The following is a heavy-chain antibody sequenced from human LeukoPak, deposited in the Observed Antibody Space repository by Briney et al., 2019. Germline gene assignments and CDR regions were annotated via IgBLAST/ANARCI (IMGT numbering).Heavy chain of an antibody. V-gene: IGHV3-33*01. CDR1: GFTFSSYG. CDR3: ATDQLLYGSLDY. CDR2: IWYDGSNK. D-gene: IGHD2-2*02. Sequence: PGGSLRLSCAASGFTFSSYGMHWVRQAPGKGLEWVAVIWYDGSNKYYADSVKGRFTISRDNSKNTLYLQMNSLRAEDTAVYYCATDQLLYGSLDYWGQGTLVTVSS. J-gene: IGHJ4*02.